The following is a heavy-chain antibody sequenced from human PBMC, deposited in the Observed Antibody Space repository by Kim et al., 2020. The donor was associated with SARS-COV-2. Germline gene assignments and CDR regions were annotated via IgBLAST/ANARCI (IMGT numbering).Heavy chain of an antibody. J-gene: IGHJ4*02. Sequence: GYARKCQGRVTLTRNTSISTAYMELSSVRSEDTAVYYCARGVKWELLFDYWGQGTLVTVSS. V-gene: IGHV1-8*01. D-gene: IGHD1-26*01. CDR3: ARGVKWELLFDY.